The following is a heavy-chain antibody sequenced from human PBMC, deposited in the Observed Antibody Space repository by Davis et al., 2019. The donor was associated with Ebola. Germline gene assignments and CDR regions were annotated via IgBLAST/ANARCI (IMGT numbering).Heavy chain of an antibody. CDR3: ARDWRAMQWLVHDAFDI. V-gene: IGHV3-7*03. D-gene: IGHD6-19*01. CDR1: GFTFSRYS. CDR2: IKEDGSEK. J-gene: IGHJ3*02. Sequence: GESLKISCAASGFTFSRYSMNWVRQAPGKGLEWVANIKEDGSEKYYVDSVKGRFTISRDNAKNSLYLQMNSLRAEDTAVYYCARDWRAMQWLVHDAFDIWGQGTMVTVSS.